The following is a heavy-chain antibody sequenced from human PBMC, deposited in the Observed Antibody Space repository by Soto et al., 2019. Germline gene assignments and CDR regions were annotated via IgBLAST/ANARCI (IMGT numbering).Heavy chain of an antibody. V-gene: IGHV4-59*01. Sequence: SETLSLTCTVSGGSISSYYLSWIRQPPGKGLEWIGYIYYSGSTNYNPSLKSRVTISVDTSKNQFSLKLSSVTAADTAVYYCASQYYYDSSGYYFDYWGQGTLVTVSS. CDR2: IYYSGST. CDR3: ASQYYYDSSGYYFDY. D-gene: IGHD3-22*01. CDR1: GGSISSYY. J-gene: IGHJ4*02.